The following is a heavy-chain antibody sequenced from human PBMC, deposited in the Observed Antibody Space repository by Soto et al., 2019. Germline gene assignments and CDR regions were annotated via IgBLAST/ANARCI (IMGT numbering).Heavy chain of an antibody. CDR3: ARTQLGAFDI. V-gene: IGHV4-59*01. CDR2: IYHSGST. D-gene: IGHD3-16*01. CDR1: GGSISTYY. Sequence: SETLSLTCTVSGGSISTYYWSWIRQPPGKGLEWIGYIYHSGSTNYNPSLKSRVTISVDTSKNQFSLKLRSGTAADTAVYYCARTQLGAFDIWGQGTMVTVSS. J-gene: IGHJ3*02.